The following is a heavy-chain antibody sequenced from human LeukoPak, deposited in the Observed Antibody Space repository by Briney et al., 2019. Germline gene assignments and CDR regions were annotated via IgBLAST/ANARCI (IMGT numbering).Heavy chain of an antibody. CDR3: AKGKYFDWSYAFEI. Sequence: GGSLRLSCAASRFTFSSYDMSWVGQAPGKGLEGCSSITSSSSYIYYADSVKGRFTISRDNAKNPLFLQLNTLRAGDTAIYHCAKGKYFDWSYAFEIWGQGTMITVSS. J-gene: IGHJ3*02. CDR1: RFTFSSYD. V-gene: IGHV3-21*04. CDR2: ITSSSSYI. D-gene: IGHD3-9*01.